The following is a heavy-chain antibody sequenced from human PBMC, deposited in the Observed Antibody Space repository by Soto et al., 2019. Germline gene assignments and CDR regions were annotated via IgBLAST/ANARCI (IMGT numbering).Heavy chain of an antibody. CDR2: IMPSGGST. D-gene: IGHD3-9*01. CDR3: AIDQFTIFPRPHNTFHV. Sequence: ASVKVSCKASGGAFSDYAFSWVRQAPGQGLERLGGIMPSGGSTSYAQKFQGRVTMTRDTSTSTVYMELSSLRSEDPAVYYCAIDQFTIFPRPHNTFHVWGQGTLVTVSS. V-gene: IGHV1-46*03. J-gene: IGHJ3*01. CDR1: GGAFSDYA.